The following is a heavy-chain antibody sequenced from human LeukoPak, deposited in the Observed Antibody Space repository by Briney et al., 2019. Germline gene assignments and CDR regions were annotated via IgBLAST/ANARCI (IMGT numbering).Heavy chain of an antibody. D-gene: IGHD2-15*01. CDR2: IWYDGSNK. CDR3: AREGHCSGGSCYSGYFDY. Sequence: PGRSLRLSCAASGFTFSSYGMHWVRQAPGKGLEWVAVIWYDGSNKYYADSVKGRFTISRDNSKNTLYLQMNSLRAEDTAVYYCAREGHCSGGSCYSGYFDYWGQGTLVTVSS. V-gene: IGHV3-33*01. CDR1: GFTFSSYG. J-gene: IGHJ4*02.